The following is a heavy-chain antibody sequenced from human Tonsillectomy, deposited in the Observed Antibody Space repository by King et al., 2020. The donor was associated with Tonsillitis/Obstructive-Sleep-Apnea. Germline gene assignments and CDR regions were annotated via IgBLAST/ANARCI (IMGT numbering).Heavy chain of an antibody. D-gene: IGHD4-11*01. CDR2: ISYDGSNK. Sequence: VQLVESGGGVVQPGRSLRLSCAASGFTFSSYAMHWVRQAPGKGLEWVAVISYDGSNKYYADSVKGRFTFSRDNSKNTLYLQMNRLRAEDTAVYYCAREGDYSNYEECFDYWGQGTLVTVSS. J-gene: IGHJ4*02. V-gene: IGHV3-30*04. CDR3: AREGDYSNYEECFDY. CDR1: GFTFSSYA.